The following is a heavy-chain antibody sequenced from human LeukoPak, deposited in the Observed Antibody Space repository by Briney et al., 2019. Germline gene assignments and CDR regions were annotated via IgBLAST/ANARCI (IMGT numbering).Heavy chain of an antibody. CDR2: IYYSGST. Sequence: SETLSLTCTVSGGSISSSSYYWGWIRQPPGKGLEWIGSIYYSGSTYYNPSLKSRVTISVDTSKNQFSLKLSSVTAADTAVYYCAREWIAVAGTHFDYWGQGTLVTVSS. V-gene: IGHV4-39*07. J-gene: IGHJ4*02. CDR1: GGSISSSSYY. D-gene: IGHD6-19*01. CDR3: AREWIAVAGTHFDY.